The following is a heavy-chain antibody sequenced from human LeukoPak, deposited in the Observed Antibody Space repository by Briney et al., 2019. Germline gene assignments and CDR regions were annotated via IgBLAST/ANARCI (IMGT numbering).Heavy chain of an antibody. D-gene: IGHD1-26*01. CDR1: GYTLTSYA. CDR2: ISAGNGNT. V-gene: IGHV1-3*01. Sequence: ASVKVSCKASGYTLTSYAIHWVRQAPGQRLEWMGWISAGNGNTKYSQNFQGRVTFISNTSATTAFMELSSLRSEDAAVYYCARDSGSGSNDYWGQGTLVTVSS. J-gene: IGHJ4*02. CDR3: ARDSGSGSNDY.